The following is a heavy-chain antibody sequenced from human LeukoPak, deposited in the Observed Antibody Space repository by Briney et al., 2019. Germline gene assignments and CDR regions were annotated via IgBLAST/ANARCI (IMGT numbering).Heavy chain of an antibody. V-gene: IGHV3-23*01. CDR1: GFTFSSYA. CDR3: AKLPWCGSRSQPTEYYFDY. CDR2: ISGSGGST. J-gene: IGHJ4*02. Sequence: GGSLRLSCAASGFTFSSYAMSWVRQAPGKGLEWVSAISGSGGSTYYADSVKGRFTISRDNSKNTLYLQMNILRAEDTAVYYCAKLPWCGSRSQPTEYYFDYWGQGTLVAVSS. D-gene: IGHD2-15*01.